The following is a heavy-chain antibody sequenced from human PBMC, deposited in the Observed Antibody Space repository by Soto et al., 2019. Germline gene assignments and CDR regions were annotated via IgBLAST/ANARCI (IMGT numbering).Heavy chain of an antibody. D-gene: IGHD3-3*02. CDR1: GGTFSTAA. J-gene: IGHJ6*02. Sequence: QVQVEQSGAEVKKPGSSVKVSCKASGGTFSTAAISWVRQAPGQGLEWMGGTMPIFRTADYAQKFQGRVTITADESTSTAYLELRSLSSEDTAIYYCARDQDRPQLGGNYYYIMDVWGQGTTVTVSS. CDR3: ARDQDRPQLGGNYYYIMDV. V-gene: IGHV1-69*12. CDR2: TMPIFRTA.